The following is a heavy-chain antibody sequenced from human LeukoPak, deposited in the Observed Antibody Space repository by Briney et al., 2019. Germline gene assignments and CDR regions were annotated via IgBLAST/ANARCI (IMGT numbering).Heavy chain of an antibody. CDR1: GGSFSGYY. Sequence: PSETLSLTCAAYGGSFSGYYWSWIRQPPGKGLEWIGEINHSGSTNYNPSLKSRVTISVDTSKNQFSLKLSSVTAADTAVYYCARGTTVTTVFDYWGQGTLVTVSS. CDR3: ARGTTVTTVFDY. CDR2: INHSGST. J-gene: IGHJ4*02. V-gene: IGHV4-34*01. D-gene: IGHD4-17*01.